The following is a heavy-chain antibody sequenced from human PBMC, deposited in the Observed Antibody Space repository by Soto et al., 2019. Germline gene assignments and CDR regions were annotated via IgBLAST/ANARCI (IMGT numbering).Heavy chain of an antibody. V-gene: IGHV3-49*03. CDR2: IRSKAYGGTT. Sequence: GGSLRLSCTASGFTFGDYAMSWFRQAPGKGLEWVGFIRSKAYGGTTEYAASVKGRFTISRDDSKSIAHLQMNSLKTEDTAVYYCTREYSSRSWFGTYYYYYYMDVWGKGTTVTVSS. CDR1: GFTFGDYA. D-gene: IGHD3-10*01. CDR3: TREYSSRSWFGTYYYYYYMDV. J-gene: IGHJ6*03.